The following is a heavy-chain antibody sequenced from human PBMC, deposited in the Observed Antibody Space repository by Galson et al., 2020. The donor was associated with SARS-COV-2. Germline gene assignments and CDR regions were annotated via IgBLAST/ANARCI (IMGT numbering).Heavy chain of an antibody. CDR2: ITPSGVNT. V-gene: IGHV1-46*01. CDR1: GYTFTNYY. Sequence: ASVKVSCKASGYTFTNYYMHWVRQAPGQGLEWMGLITPSGVNTYYAQNFQGRVTMTRDTSTSTVYMELRSLRSEDTAVYYCARMTVAGPFDYWGQGTLVTVSS. D-gene: IGHD6-19*01. CDR3: ARMTVAGPFDY. J-gene: IGHJ4*02.